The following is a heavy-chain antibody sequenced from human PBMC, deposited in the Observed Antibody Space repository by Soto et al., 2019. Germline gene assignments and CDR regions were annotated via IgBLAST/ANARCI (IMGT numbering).Heavy chain of an antibody. CDR3: ARIPKHGNGWYYFDN. V-gene: IGHV2-70*11. Sequence: PTLVNPTQTLTLTCTFSGFSLSTSGMCVSWIRQPPGKALEWLARIDWDDDRYYSTSLKTRLTISKDTSKNQVVLTMTNMDPVDAATYYCARIPKHGNGWYYFDNWGQGTLVTVSS. D-gene: IGHD6-19*01. CDR2: IDWDDDR. CDR1: GFSLSTSGMC. J-gene: IGHJ4*02.